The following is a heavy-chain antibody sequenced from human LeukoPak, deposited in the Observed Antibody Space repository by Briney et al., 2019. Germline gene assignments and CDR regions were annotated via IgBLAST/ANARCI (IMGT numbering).Heavy chain of an antibody. J-gene: IGHJ3*02. V-gene: IGHV3-7*03. CDR1: GFTLRSYC. D-gene: IGHD3-10*01. CDR3: ARDWVAGVPFDAFDI. Sequence: GGSLRLSCAASGFTLRSYCMSGARQAPGRGLEGVANKREEGREKHYVDSVRGRFTISRDNAQNSVYLHMNSLTAEDTALYYCARDWVAGVPFDAFDIWGQGTMVSVSS. CDR2: KREEGREK.